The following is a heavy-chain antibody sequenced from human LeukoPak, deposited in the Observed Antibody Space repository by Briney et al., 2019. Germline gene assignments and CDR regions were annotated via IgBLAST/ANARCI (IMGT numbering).Heavy chain of an antibody. D-gene: IGHD6-13*01. V-gene: IGHV1-46*01. J-gene: IGHJ4*02. CDR1: GYTFSIYN. Sequence: ASVKVSCKASGYTFSIYNMHWVRQAPGQGLEWMGIINPSGGTSYAQKLQGRITMTRDTSTVYMELSSLRSEDTAVYYCAREGVAGTGLDYWGQGTLVNVSS. CDR2: INPSGGT. CDR3: AREGVAGTGLDY.